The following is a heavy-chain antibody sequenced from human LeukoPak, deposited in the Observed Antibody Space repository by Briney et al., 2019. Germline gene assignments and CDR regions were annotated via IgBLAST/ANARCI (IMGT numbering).Heavy chain of an antibody. V-gene: IGHV3-74*03. CDR1: EFTFSSYW. CDR3: ARAPPSSGYAYHFDI. Sequence: GGSLRLSCAVSEFTFSSYWMHWVRQAPGKGLVWVSHIYSDGSITTYTDSVKGRFTISRDNDKNTLSLHMNSLRGGHAAVYYCARAPPSSGYAYHFDIWGQGTMVTVSS. D-gene: IGHD5-18*01. CDR2: IYSDGSIT. J-gene: IGHJ3*02.